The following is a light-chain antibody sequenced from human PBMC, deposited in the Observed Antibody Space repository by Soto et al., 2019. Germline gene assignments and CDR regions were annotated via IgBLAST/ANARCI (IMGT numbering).Light chain of an antibody. CDR3: QQSFTTPRMYT. CDR1: QTISNY. J-gene: IGKJ2*01. V-gene: IGKV1-39*01. Sequence: DIQMTQSPSSLSASVGDRVTVTCRASQTISNYLNWYQQKPGKAPKLLIYAASTLQSGVPPRFSGSGSGTVFTLTISSLQPEDFASYYCQQSFTTPRMYTFGQGTKVDIK. CDR2: AAS.